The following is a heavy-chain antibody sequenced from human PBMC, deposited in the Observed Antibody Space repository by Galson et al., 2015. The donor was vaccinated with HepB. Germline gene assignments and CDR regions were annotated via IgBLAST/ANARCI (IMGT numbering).Heavy chain of an antibody. CDR3: ARAHREYGYGSSWYSPDY. J-gene: IGHJ4*02. Sequence: SLRLSCAASSFTFSRYAIHWVRPAPGKGLEWVAVISYDGSIKYYADSVKGRFTISRDNFKNTLYLQMNSLRAEDTATYFCARAHREYGYGSSWYSPDYWGQGTLVTVSS. CDR2: ISYDGSIK. CDR1: SFTFSRYA. D-gene: IGHD6-13*01. V-gene: IGHV3-30*04.